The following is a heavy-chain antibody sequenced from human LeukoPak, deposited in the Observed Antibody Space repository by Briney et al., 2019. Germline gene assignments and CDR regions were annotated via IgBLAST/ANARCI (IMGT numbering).Heavy chain of an antibody. D-gene: IGHD3-22*01. CDR1: GYSISSGYY. CDR2: IYHSGST. J-gene: IGHJ4*02. CDR3: ARAPYYQDSSGYLRVYYFDY. Sequence: PSETLSLTCTVSGYSISSGYYWGWIRQPPGKGLEWIGSIYHSGSTYYNPSLKSRVTISVDTSKNQFSLKLSSVTAADTAVYYCARAPYYQDSSGYLRVYYFDYWGQGTLVTVSS. V-gene: IGHV4-38-2*02.